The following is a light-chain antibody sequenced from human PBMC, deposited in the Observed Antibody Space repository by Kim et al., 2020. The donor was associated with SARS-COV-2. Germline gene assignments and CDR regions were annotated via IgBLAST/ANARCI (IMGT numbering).Light chain of an antibody. CDR3: EEYIINSWT. J-gene: IGKJ1*01. Sequence: DIQMTQSPSTLSASVGDRVTITCRASQSFGSWLAWYQHKPGKAPKLLIYKTSILESGVPSRFSGSGSGTEFTLTISSLQPDDFATYISEEYIINSWTFCQGTQMDI. CDR2: KTS. CDR1: QSFGSW. V-gene: IGKV1-5*03.